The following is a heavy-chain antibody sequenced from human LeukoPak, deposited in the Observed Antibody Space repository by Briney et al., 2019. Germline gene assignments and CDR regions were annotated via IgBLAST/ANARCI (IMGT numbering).Heavy chain of an antibody. CDR3: ARDQAGSTTY. CDR2: IRYGGSNK. CDR1: GFTFSNYG. J-gene: IGHJ4*02. V-gene: IGHV3-30*02. D-gene: IGHD1-26*01. Sequence: PGGSLRLSCAASGFTFSNYGMHWVRPAPGKGLEWVAFIRYGGSNKYYADSVKGRFTVSRDNSKNTLYLQMSSLRAGDTAMYYCARDQAGSTTYWGQGTLVTVSS.